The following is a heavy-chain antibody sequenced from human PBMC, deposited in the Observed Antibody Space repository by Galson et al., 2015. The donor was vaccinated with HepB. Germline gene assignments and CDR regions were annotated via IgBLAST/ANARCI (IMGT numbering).Heavy chain of an antibody. Sequence: SLRLSCAASGFTFTNFAMHWVRQAPGKGLEWVAIISYDGHNKNYADSVKARITISRDISQNTLYLQMNSLRAGATAVYYCARDPDVTNGYYNSFEQWGQGTLVTVPA. CDR2: ISYDGHNK. CDR3: ARDPDVTNGYYNSFEQ. V-gene: IGHV3-30-3*01. J-gene: IGHJ1*01. CDR1: GFTFTNFA. D-gene: IGHD3-22*01.